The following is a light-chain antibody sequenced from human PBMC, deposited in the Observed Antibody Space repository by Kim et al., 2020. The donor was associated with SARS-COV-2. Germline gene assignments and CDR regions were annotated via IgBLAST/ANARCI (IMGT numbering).Light chain of an antibody. Sequence: SSELTQDPAVSVALGQTVSITCHGDSLKTYYTSWFQRKPGQAPVLVIYVHNNRPSGFPDRFSGSISGNTASLAFTGVQADDEGDSFCCCRANSGDHPVFG. CDR3: CCRANSGDHPV. CDR2: VHN. J-gene: IGLJ3*02. V-gene: IGLV3-19*01. CDR1: SLKTYY.